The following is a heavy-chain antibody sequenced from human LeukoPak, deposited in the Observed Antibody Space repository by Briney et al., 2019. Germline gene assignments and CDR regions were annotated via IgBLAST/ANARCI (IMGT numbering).Heavy chain of an antibody. J-gene: IGHJ4*02. CDR1: GGSFSGYY. Sequence: SETLSLTCAVYGGSFSGYYWSWIRQPPGKGLEWIGEINHSGSTNYNPSLKSRVTISVDTSKNQFSLKLSSVTAADTAVYYCARGVTTVTTLDDWGQGTLVTVSS. V-gene: IGHV4-34*01. CDR3: ARGVTTVTTLDD. CDR2: INHSGST. D-gene: IGHD4-17*01.